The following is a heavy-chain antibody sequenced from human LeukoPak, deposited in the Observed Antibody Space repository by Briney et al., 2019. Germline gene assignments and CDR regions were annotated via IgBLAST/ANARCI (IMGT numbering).Heavy chain of an antibody. D-gene: IGHD1-1*01. CDR1: GVSISGGDYY. J-gene: IGHJ4*02. CDR3: AREGSGGTTFESYFDC. Sequence: SGTLSLSCTVSGVSISGGDYYWSWIRQHPGRGLEWIGCIYYSGSAFSNPALSSRATISIDTSNNQFSLKLSSVPAAQTARYYCAREGSGGTTFESYFDCWGQGTLVTVSS. CDR2: IYYSGSA. V-gene: IGHV4-31*03.